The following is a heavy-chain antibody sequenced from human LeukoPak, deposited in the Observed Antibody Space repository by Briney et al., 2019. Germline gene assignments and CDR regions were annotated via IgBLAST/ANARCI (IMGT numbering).Heavy chain of an antibody. D-gene: IGHD5-12*01. Sequence: GGPLRLSCTTSGFTFSSYAMSWVRQAPGKGLEWVSAISGGGGSTYYADSVKGRFTISIDNSKNTLYLQMNSLRAEDTAVYYCAKPFWGYSGYNHYFDYWGQGTLVTVSS. CDR3: AKPFWGYSGYNHYFDY. V-gene: IGHV3-23*01. J-gene: IGHJ4*02. CDR1: GFTFSSYA. CDR2: ISGGGGST.